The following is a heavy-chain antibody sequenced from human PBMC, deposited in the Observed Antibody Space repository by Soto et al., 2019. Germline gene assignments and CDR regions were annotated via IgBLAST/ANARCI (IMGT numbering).Heavy chain of an antibody. J-gene: IGHJ3*02. V-gene: IGHV3-23*01. CDR3: AKEMRDGYQNTFDI. CDR1: GFTFSTYA. D-gene: IGHD5-12*01. CDR2: ISGSGGST. Sequence: EAQLLESGGGLVQPGGSLRLSCAASGFTFSTYAMSWVRQVPGKGLEWVSAISGSGGSTYYAASVKGWFTISRDNSKNTLYLQMNSLRAEDTAVYHCAKEMRDGYQNTFDIWGQGTMVTVSS.